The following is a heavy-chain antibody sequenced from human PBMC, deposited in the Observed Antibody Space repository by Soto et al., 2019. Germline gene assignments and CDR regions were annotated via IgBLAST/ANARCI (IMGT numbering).Heavy chain of an antibody. Sequence: GESLKISCNGSGYSFTNYWIGWVRQMPWKGLEWMGIIYPGDSDTTYSPSFQGQVTTSADKSISTAYMELSSLRSEDTAVYYCARDSIPYYDSSAFTIHKVQFDYWGQGTLVTVSS. CDR3: ARDSIPYYDSSAFTIHKVQFDY. V-gene: IGHV5-51*01. D-gene: IGHD3-22*01. CDR2: IYPGDSDT. CDR1: GYSFTNYW. J-gene: IGHJ4*02.